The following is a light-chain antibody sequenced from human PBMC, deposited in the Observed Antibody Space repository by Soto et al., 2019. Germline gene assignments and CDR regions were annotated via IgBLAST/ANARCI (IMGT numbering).Light chain of an antibody. CDR2: GAS. Sequence: EIVLTQSPGTLSLSPGERATLSCRASQSVSSNNLAWYQQRPGQAPRVVIYGASTRATGSPERFSGSGYGTDFTLTISRLEPEDFAVYYWQQYGRSPFTFGPGTKVDI. V-gene: IGKV3-20*01. J-gene: IGKJ3*01. CDR3: QQYGRSPFT. CDR1: QSVSSNN.